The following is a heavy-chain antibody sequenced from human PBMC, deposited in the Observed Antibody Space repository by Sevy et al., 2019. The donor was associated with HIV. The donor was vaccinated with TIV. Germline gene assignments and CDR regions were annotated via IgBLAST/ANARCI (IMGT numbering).Heavy chain of an antibody. CDR3: ARVDYYDSTGSVDY. CDR1: EFTFSDYY. J-gene: IGHJ4*02. V-gene: IGHV3-11*01. CDR2: ISSSGSTI. Sequence: GGSLRLSCAASEFTFSDYYMSWTRQAQGKGLEWGSYISSSGSTISYADSVKGRFTISRDNSKNSLYLRMNSLRAEDTAVYYCARVDYYDSTGSVDYWGQGTLVTVSS. D-gene: IGHD3-22*01.